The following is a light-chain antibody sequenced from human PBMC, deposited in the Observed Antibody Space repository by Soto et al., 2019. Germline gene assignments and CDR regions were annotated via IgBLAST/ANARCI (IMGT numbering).Light chain of an antibody. Sequence: DIEMTQSPSSLSASVGERVNITCRASQSISTYLNWYQHKPGKDPKFLIYAVSSLQSGVPSRFSVSGSGTDFTLTITSLQPEESATYYCQHSYGTPRTFGQGTKVDLK. J-gene: IGKJ1*01. CDR2: AVS. CDR3: QHSYGTPRT. V-gene: IGKV1-39*01. CDR1: QSISTY.